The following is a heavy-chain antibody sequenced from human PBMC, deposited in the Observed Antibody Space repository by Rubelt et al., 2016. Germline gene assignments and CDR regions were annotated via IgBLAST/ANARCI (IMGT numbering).Heavy chain of an antibody. V-gene: IGHV4-34*01. CDR2: INHSGST. CDR1: GGSFRGYY. D-gene: IGHD3-10*01. Sequence: QVQLQQWGAGLLKPSETLSLTCAVYGGSFRGYYWSWIRQPPGQGLEWIGEINHSGSTNYNPSLKSRVTISVDTSKNQLSLKRSSVTAADTAVYYCARGKEGLGVNRMDYWGQGTLVTVSS. J-gene: IGHJ4*02. CDR3: ARGKEGLGVNRMDY.